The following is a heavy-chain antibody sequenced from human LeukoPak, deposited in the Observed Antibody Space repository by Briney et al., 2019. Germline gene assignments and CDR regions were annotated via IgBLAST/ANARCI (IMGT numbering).Heavy chain of an antibody. Sequence: SETLSLTCAVYGGSFSGYYWSWIRQPPGKGLEWIGYVYYSGSTKYNPSLKSRVTTSVDTSKNEFSLNLSSVTAADTAVYYCARDLSGSGSFPYGMDVWGKGTTVTVSS. CDR2: VYYSGST. D-gene: IGHD2-15*01. CDR3: ARDLSGSGSFPYGMDV. CDR1: GGSFSGYY. J-gene: IGHJ6*04. V-gene: IGHV4-59*01.